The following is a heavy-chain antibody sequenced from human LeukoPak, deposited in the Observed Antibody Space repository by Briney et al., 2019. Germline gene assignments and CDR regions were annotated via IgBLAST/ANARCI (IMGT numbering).Heavy chain of an antibody. D-gene: IGHD2-2*01. J-gene: IGHJ4*02. Sequence: SETLSLTCTVSGGSISSRSYYWGGIRQPPGKGVEGIGNIYYSGSTYYSPSLKSRVTISVDTSKNHFSLKLSSVTATDTAVYYCARLSRVFSSDFDYWGQGTLVTVSS. CDR2: IYYSGST. V-gene: IGHV4-39*02. CDR1: GGSISSRSYY. CDR3: ARLSRVFSSDFDY.